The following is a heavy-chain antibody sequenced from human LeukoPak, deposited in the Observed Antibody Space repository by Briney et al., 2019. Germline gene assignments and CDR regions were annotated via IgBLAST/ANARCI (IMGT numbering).Heavy chain of an antibody. V-gene: IGHV3-30-3*01. J-gene: IGHJ3*02. D-gene: IGHD6-13*01. CDR1: GFTFGTYS. CDR2: ISYDGSNK. CDR3: AREGYSSSPGAFDI. Sequence: GGSLRLSCAASGFTFGTYSMHWVRQAPGKGLEWVAVISYDGSNKYYADSVKGRFTISRDNSKNTLYLQMNSLRAEDTAVYYCAREGYSSSPGAFDIWGQGTMVTVSS.